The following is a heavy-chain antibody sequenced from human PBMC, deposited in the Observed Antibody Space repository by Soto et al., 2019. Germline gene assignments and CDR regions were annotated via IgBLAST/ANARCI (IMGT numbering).Heavy chain of an antibody. CDR2: ISSTTNYI. J-gene: IGHJ4*02. CDR1: GFTYARYS. V-gene: IGHV3-21*06. CDR3: ARESEDLTSNFDY. Sequence: EVQLVESGGGLVKPGGSLRLSCAASGFTYARYSMNWVRQAPGKGLEWVSSISSTTNYIYYGDSMKGRFTISRDKAKNSLYLEMNSLRAEDTAVYYCARESEDLTSNFDYWGQGTLVTVSS.